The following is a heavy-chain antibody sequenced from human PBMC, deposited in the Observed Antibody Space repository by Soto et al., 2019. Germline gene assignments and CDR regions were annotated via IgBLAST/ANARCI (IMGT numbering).Heavy chain of an antibody. CDR1: GFTASSNY. J-gene: IGHJ5*02. D-gene: IGHD2-2*02. CDR2: IYSGGST. CDR3: SRHLSPPYSRSTSGYTGGCDP. Sequence: GGSLRLSCAASGFTASSNYMSWVRQAPGKGLEWVSVIYSGGSTYYADSVKGRFTISRDNSKNTLYLQMNSLRAEDTAVYYCSRHLSPPYSRSTSGYTGGCDPWSKRPLVTVSS. V-gene: IGHV3-53*01.